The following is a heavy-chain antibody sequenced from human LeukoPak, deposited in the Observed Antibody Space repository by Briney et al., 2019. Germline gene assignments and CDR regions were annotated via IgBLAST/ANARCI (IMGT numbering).Heavy chain of an antibody. Sequence: PGGSLRLSCAASGFTFSSYSMHWVRHAPGKGLEWVANIKEDGSEKYYVDSVKGRFTISRDNAKNSLYLQLNSLRAEDTAVYYCARDPSVLDYFDYWGQGTLVTVSS. CDR3: ARDPSVLDYFDY. D-gene: IGHD2/OR15-2a*01. CDR2: IKEDGSEK. CDR1: GFTFSSYS. J-gene: IGHJ4*02. V-gene: IGHV3-7*04.